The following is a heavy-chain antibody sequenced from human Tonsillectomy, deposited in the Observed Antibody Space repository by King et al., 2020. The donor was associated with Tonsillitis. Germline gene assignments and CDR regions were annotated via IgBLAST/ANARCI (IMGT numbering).Heavy chain of an antibody. CDR2: MSSRSTYT. Sequence: VQLVESGGGLVKPGGSLRLSCAASGFTFSDYYMGWIRQAPRRGLEWVSYMSSRSTYTNHADSVKGRFTISRGNAENSLYLHMNSLRAEDTAVYYCARGGGGWYDAFDIWGQGTMVTVSS. D-gene: IGHD6-19*01. J-gene: IGHJ3*02. CDR3: ARGGGGWYDAFDI. CDR1: GFTFSDYY. V-gene: IGHV3-11*05.